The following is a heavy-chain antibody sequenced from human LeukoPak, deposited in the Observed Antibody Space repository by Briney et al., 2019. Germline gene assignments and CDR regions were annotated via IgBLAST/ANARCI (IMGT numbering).Heavy chain of an antibody. CDR3: ARDLDGGNSFDY. CDR1: GFTFSNYE. D-gene: IGHD4-23*01. CDR2: ISSSGRTI. J-gene: IGHJ4*02. Sequence: GGSLRLSCAASGFTFSNYEMNWVRQAPGKGLEWVSYISSSGRTIYYADSVKGRFTISRDNAKNSLYLQMNNLRAEDTANYYCARDLDGGNSFDYWGQGTLVTVSS. V-gene: IGHV3-48*03.